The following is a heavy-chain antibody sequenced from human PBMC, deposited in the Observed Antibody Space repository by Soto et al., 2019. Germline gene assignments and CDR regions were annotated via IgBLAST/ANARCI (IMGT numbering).Heavy chain of an antibody. CDR3: AREKYDYGAAFDI. J-gene: IGHJ3*02. CDR2: IRGDGSNT. D-gene: IGHD4-17*01. Sequence: PGGSLRLSCAASGFTFSSYAMSWVRQAPGKGLEWVAVIRGDGSNTYYADSVKGRFTISRDNSKNTLYLQMNSLRAEDTAVYYCAREKYDYGAAFDIWGQGTMVTVSS. CDR1: GFTFSSYA. V-gene: IGHV3-23*01.